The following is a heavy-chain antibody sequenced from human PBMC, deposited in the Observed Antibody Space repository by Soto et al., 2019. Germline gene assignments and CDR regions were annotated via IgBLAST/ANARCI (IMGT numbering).Heavy chain of an antibody. Sequence: VQLVESGGGVVQPGRSLRLSCAASGFTFSSYGMHWVRQAPGKGLEWVAVISYDGSNKYYADSVKGRFTISRDNSKNTLYLQMNSLRAEGTAVYYCAKAPMGHWGQGTLVTVSS. CDR1: GFTFSSYG. J-gene: IGHJ4*02. CDR2: ISYDGSNK. V-gene: IGHV3-30*18. CDR3: AKAPMGH. D-gene: IGHD2-8*01.